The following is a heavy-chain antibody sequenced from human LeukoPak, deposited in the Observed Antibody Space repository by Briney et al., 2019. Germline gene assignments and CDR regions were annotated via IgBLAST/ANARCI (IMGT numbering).Heavy chain of an antibody. CDR1: GGSFSGYY. Sequence: SETLSLTCAVYGGSFSGYYWSWIRQPPGKGLDWIGEINHSGSTNYNPSLKSRVTISVDTSKNQFSLKLSSVTAADTAVYYCARGAPYYYGSGSTFDYWGQGTLVTVSS. J-gene: IGHJ4*02. CDR2: INHSGST. CDR3: ARGAPYYYGSGSTFDY. V-gene: IGHV4-34*01. D-gene: IGHD3-10*01.